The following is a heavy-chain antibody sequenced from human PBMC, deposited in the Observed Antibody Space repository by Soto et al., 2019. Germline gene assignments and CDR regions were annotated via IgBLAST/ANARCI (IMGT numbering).Heavy chain of an antibody. CDR3: ARGGSSGYYYHYFDY. CDR1: GGSISSGGYS. D-gene: IGHD3-22*01. Sequence: QLQLQESGSGLVKPSQTLSLTCAVSGGSISSGGYSWSWIRQPPGKGLEWIGYIYHSGSTYYNPSLKRRVTTSVDRSKNQFSLKLSSVTAADTAVYYCARGGSSGYYYHYFDYWGQGTLVTVSS. J-gene: IGHJ4*02. V-gene: IGHV4-30-2*01. CDR2: IYHSGST.